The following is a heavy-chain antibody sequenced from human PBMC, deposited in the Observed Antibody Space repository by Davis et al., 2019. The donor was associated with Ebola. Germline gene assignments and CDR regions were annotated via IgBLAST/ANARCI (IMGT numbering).Heavy chain of an antibody. D-gene: IGHD3-9*01. CDR1: GFTFSRFG. J-gene: IGHJ4*02. V-gene: IGHV3-33*01. Sequence: GESLKISCAASGFTFSRFGMHWVRQAPGKGLDWVALIWYDGSNEYYADSVKGRFTISRDNSKNTLYLQMNSPTAEDTAVYYCAAINYDILTGYYQDYWGQGTLVTVSS. CDR2: IWYDGSNE. CDR3: AAINYDILTGYYQDY.